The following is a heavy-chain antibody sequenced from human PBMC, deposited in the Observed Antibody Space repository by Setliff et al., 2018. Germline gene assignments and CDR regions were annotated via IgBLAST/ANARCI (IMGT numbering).Heavy chain of an antibody. Sequence: GSLRLSCAASGFTFSKYWMSWVRQAPGKGPEWVANIKEDGSEEYYVDSVKGRFTISRDNSKNTLYLQMNSLRAEDTAVYYCAKDDAGYCSGGSCYAPFDYWGQGTLVTVS. J-gene: IGHJ4*02. V-gene: IGHV3-7*03. CDR2: IKEDGSEE. CDR3: AKDDAGYCSGGSCYAPFDY. D-gene: IGHD2-15*01. CDR1: GFTFSKYW.